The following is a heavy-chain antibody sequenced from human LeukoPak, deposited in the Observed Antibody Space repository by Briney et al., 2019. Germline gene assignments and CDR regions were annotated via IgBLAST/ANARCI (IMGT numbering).Heavy chain of an antibody. V-gene: IGHV1-2*02. CDR2: INPNSGGT. CDR3: ARGGFTAARPDAFDI. Sequence: ASVKVSCKASGYTFTGYYMHWVRQAPGQGLEWTGWINPNSGGTNYAQKFQGRVTMTRDTSISTAYMELSRLRSDDTAVYYCARGGFTAARPDAFDIWGQGTMVTVSS. J-gene: IGHJ3*02. D-gene: IGHD6-6*01. CDR1: GYTFTGYY.